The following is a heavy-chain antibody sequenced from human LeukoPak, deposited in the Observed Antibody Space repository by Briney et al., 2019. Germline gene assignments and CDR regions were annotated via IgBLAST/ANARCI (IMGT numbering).Heavy chain of an antibody. D-gene: IGHD4-11*01. CDR1: GFTFSIYW. CDR3: ARGNVADYKLIDY. J-gene: IGHJ4*02. CDR2: INTDGSST. Sequence: PGGSLRLSCAASGFTFSIYWMHWVRQAPGKGPVWVSRINTDGSSTSYADSVKGRFTFSRDNAKNALYLQMSSLRVEDTAVYFCARGNVADYKLIDYWGQGTLVTVSS. V-gene: IGHV3-74*01.